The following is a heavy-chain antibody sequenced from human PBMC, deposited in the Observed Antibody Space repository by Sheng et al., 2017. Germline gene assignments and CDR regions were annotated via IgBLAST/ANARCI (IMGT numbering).Heavy chain of an antibody. CDR3: ARNIVVVPADKPKGLVWFDP. D-gene: IGHD2-2*01. V-gene: IGHV4-34*01. CDR1: GGSFSGYY. Sequence: QVQLQQWGAGLLKPSETLSLTCAVYGGSFSGYYWSWIRQPPGKGLEWIGEINHSGSTNYNPSLKSRVTISVDTSKNQFSLKLSSVTAADTAVYYCARNIVVVPADKPKGLVWFDPWGQGTLVTVSS. CDR2: INHSGST. J-gene: IGHJ5*02.